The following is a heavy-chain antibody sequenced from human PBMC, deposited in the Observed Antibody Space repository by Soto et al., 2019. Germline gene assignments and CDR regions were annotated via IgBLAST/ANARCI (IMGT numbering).Heavy chain of an antibody. CDR1: GFTFSNYA. Sequence: GGSLRLSCAASGFTFSNYAMSWVRQAPGKGLEWVSAISGSGGWTYYADSVKGRFTISRDNSKNTLYLQMNSLRAEDTAVYYCARSITMVRGVLSGMDVWGQGTTVTVSS. J-gene: IGHJ6*02. CDR3: ARSITMVRGVLSGMDV. V-gene: IGHV3-23*01. CDR2: ISGSGGWT. D-gene: IGHD3-10*01.